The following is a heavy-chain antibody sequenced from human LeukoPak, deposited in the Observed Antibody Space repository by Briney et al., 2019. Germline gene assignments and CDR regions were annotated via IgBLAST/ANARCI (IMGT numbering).Heavy chain of an antibody. CDR1: GFTFSSYA. Sequence: PGGSLRLSCAASGFTFSSYAMHWVRQAPGKGLEWVAVISYDGSNKYYADSVKGRFTISRDNSKNTLYLQMNSLRAEDTAVYYCARDYGRAVYAMDYWGQGTLVTVSP. CDR3: ARDYGRAVYAMDY. J-gene: IGHJ4*02. CDR2: ISYDGSNK. D-gene: IGHD2-8*01. V-gene: IGHV3-30*04.